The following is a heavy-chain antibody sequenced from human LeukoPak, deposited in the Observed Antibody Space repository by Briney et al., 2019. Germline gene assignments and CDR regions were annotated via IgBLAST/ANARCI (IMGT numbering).Heavy chain of an antibody. CDR3: ARAVRDILTGSRSFDC. V-gene: IGHV1-2*02. Sequence: ASVKVSCKASGYTFTGYYMHWVRQAPGQGLEWMGWINPNSGGTNYAQKFQGRVTMTRDTSISTAYMELSSLRSDDTAVYYCARAVRDILTGSRSFDCWGQGTLVTVSS. D-gene: IGHD3-9*01. CDR2: INPNSGGT. J-gene: IGHJ4*02. CDR1: GYTFTGYY.